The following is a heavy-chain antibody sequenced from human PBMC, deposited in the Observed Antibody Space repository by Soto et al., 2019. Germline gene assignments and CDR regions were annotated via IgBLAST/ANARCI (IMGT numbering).Heavy chain of an antibody. V-gene: IGHV3-23*01. D-gene: IGHD1-7*01. Sequence: GGSLRLSCGVSGFSSRSYDVSWVRQAPGKGLEWVSAISASDGRTYYADSVKGRFTISTDNFKNTLYLQMNSLRAEDTAVYYCATLNRNYVRFPAYWGQGTLVTVST. J-gene: IGHJ4*02. CDR2: ISASDGRT. CDR1: GFSSRSYD. CDR3: ATLNRNYVRFPAY.